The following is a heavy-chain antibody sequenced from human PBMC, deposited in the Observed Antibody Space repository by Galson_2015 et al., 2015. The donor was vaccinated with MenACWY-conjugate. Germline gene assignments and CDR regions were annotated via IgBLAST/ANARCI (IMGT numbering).Heavy chain of an antibody. CDR3: TTLTMIIIHDDY. CDR1: EFTLSNAW. D-gene: IGHD3-22*01. CDR2: IKSKPDGGAT. Sequence: PLRLSCAASEFTLSNAWMNWVRQAPGKGLEWVGIIKSKPDGGATDYAAPVKGRFTISRDDSKNTLYLQMNSLKTEDTAVYYCTTLTMIIIHDDYWGQGTLVTVSS. J-gene: IGHJ4*02. V-gene: IGHV3-15*01.